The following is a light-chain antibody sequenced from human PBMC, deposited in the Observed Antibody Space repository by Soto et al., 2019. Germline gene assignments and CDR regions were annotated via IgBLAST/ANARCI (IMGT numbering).Light chain of an antibody. J-gene: IGKJ2*01. Sequence: EIVLTQAPGTLSLSPGERATLPCRASQSVSSSFLAWYQQKPGQAPRLLIHGASSRATGIPDRFSGSGSGTDFTLTISRLEPEDFAVYYCQQFGGSPPYTFGQGTKVDIK. V-gene: IGKV3-20*01. CDR2: GAS. CDR3: QQFGGSPPYT. CDR1: QSVSSSF.